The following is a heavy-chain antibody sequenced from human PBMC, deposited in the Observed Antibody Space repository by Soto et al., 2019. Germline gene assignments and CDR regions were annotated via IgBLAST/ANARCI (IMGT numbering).Heavy chain of an antibody. CDR1: GYTFTSYG. J-gene: IGHJ4*02. D-gene: IGHD3-22*01. CDR3: ARVFYYYDSSGYYSFDY. V-gene: IGHV1-18*01. CDR2: ISAYNGNT. Sequence: QVQLVQSGAEVKKPGASVKVSCKASGYTFTSYGISWVRQAPGQGLEWMGWISAYNGNTNYAQKLQGRVTMTTDTSTSTAYMELRSLGSDDTAVYYCARVFYYYDSSGYYSFDYWGQGTLVTVSS.